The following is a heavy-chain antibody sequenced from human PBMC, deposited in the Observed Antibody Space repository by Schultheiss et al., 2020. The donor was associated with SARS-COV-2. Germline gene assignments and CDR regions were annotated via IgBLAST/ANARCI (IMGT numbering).Heavy chain of an antibody. D-gene: IGHD1-1*01. CDR1: GGSISSYY. CDR3: ARHGNGFH. V-gene: IGHV4-59*04. J-gene: IGHJ4*02. Sequence: SETLSLTCTVSGGSISSYYWSWIRQPPGKGLEWIGSISYTGSTYYNPSLKSRVTVSVDTSKSQFSLKLSSVTAADTAVYYCARHGNGFHWGQGTLVTVSS. CDR2: ISYTGST.